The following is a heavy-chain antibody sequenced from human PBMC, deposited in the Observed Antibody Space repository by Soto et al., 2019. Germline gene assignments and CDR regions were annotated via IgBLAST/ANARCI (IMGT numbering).Heavy chain of an antibody. CDR1: GGSISSYY. CDR3: ARDVEAGYSGSSWGHYYGMDL. J-gene: IGHJ6*02. V-gene: IGHV4-4*07. D-gene: IGHD1-26*01. CDR2: IYTSGST. Sequence: LSLTCTVSGGSISSYYWSWIRQPAGKGLEWIGRIYTSGSTNYNPSLKSRVTMSVDTSKNQFSLKLSSVTAADTAVYYCARDVEAGYSGSSWGHYYGMDLWGQGTTVTVSS.